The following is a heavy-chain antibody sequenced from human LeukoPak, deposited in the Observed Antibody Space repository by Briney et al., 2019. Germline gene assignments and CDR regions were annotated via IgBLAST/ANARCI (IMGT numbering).Heavy chain of an antibody. CDR3: ARDLRIKPPTIFGVVKPCGMDV. Sequence: SETLSLTCTVSGGSISSGDYYWSWIRQPPGKGLEWIGYIYYSGSTYYNPSLESRVTISVDTSKNQFSLKLSSVTAADTAVYYCARDLRIKPPTIFGVVKPCGMDVWGQGTTVTVSS. D-gene: IGHD3-3*01. V-gene: IGHV4-30-4*01. J-gene: IGHJ6*02. CDR1: GGSISSGDYY. CDR2: IYYSGST.